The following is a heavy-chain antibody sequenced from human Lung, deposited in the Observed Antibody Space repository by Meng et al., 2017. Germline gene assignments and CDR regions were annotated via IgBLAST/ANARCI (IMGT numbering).Heavy chain of an antibody. CDR2: ISPYNGYT. V-gene: IGHV1-18*01. D-gene: IGHD2-15*01. Sequence: QGTRRQAGDEGKKPGGSGKVSGKASGYTFTTYGISWVRQAPGQGLEWMGWISPYNGYTSSIQKFQGRVTMTTDTSTSTAYMELMSLGSDDTAVYYCAILSHCTGGTCYPYDYWGQGTLVTVSS. J-gene: IGHJ4*02. CDR3: AILSHCTGGTCYPYDY. CDR1: GYTFTTYG.